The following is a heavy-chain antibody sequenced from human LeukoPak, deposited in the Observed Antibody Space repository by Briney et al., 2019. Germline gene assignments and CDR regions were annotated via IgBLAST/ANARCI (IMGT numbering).Heavy chain of an antibody. CDR2: IYDSGST. D-gene: IGHD5-24*01. CDR1: GGSIRSSYYY. Sequence: SETLSLTCTVSGGSIRSSYYYWGWIRQPPGKGLEWIGSIYDSGSTYYNPSLKSRVTISVDTSKNQFSLKLNSVTAADTDVYYCARGLGDGYTNWYFDLWGRGTLVTVSS. CDR3: ARGLGDGYTNWYFDL. V-gene: IGHV4-39*01. J-gene: IGHJ2*01.